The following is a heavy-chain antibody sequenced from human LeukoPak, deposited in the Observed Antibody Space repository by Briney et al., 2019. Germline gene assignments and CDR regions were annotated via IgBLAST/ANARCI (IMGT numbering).Heavy chain of an antibody. CDR2: ISTSSSYI. D-gene: IGHD5-12*01. V-gene: IGHV3-21*01. CDR3: AREYSGYGDFDY. J-gene: IGHJ4*02. CDR1: GVTFSGYS. Sequence: PGGSLRLSCAASGVTFSGYSMNWVRRAAGMGLEWVSSISTSSSYIYYADSVKGRFTISRDNAKNSLYLQMNSLRAEDTAVYYCAREYSGYGDFDYWGQGTLVTVSS.